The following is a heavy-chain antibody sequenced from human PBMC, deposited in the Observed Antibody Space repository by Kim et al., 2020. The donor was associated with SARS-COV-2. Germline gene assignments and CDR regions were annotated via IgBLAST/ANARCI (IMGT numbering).Heavy chain of an antibody. Sequence: GGSLRLSCAASGFTFSSYAMHWVRQAPGKGLQWVAVISYDGSNKYYTDSVKGRFTISRDNSKHTLYLQMNSLRAEDTAVYYCARDLGTWVFDIWGQGTMVTVSS. J-gene: IGHJ3*02. CDR1: GFTFSSYA. CDR2: ISYDGSNK. V-gene: IGHV3-30*04. D-gene: IGHD1-1*01. CDR3: ARDLGTWVFDI.